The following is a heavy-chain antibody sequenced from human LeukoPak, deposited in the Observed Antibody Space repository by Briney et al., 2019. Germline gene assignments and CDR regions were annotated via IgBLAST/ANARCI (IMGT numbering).Heavy chain of an antibody. CDR1: GGSISSYY. CDR3: ARVGYCSSTSCPDHYYYYYYMDV. J-gene: IGHJ6*03. Sequence: SETLSLTCTVSGGSISSYYWSWIRQPPGKGLEWIGYIYYSGSTNYNPSLKSRVTISVDTSKNQFSLKLSPVTAADTAVYYCARVGYCSSTSCPDHYYYYYYMDVWGKGTTVTVSS. D-gene: IGHD2-2*01. CDR2: IYYSGST. V-gene: IGHV4-59*01.